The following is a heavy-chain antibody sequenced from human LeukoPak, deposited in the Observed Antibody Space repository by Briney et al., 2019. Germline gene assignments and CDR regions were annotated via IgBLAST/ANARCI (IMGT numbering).Heavy chain of an antibody. CDR3: ARECRWFGELPMYYFDY. Sequence: GGSLRLPCAASGFTFSSYAMHWVRQAPGKGLEWVAVISYDGSNKYYADSVKGRFTISRDNSKNTLYLQMNSLRAEDTAVYYCARECRWFGELPMYYFDYWGQGTLVTASS. J-gene: IGHJ4*02. CDR2: ISYDGSNK. V-gene: IGHV3-30*04. CDR1: GFTFSSYA. D-gene: IGHD3-10*01.